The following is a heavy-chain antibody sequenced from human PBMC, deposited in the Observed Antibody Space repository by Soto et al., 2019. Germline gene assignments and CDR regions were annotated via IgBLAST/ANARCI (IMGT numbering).Heavy chain of an antibody. CDR3: ASYDFWSGYYSN. CDR2: INHSGST. Sequence: PSETLSLTCAVYGGSFSGYYWSWIRQPPGKGLEWIGEINHSGSTNYNPSLKSRVTISVDTSKNQFSLKLSSVTAADTAVYYCASYDFWSGYYSNWGQGTLVTVSS. V-gene: IGHV4-34*01. J-gene: IGHJ4*02. CDR1: GGSFSGYY. D-gene: IGHD3-3*01.